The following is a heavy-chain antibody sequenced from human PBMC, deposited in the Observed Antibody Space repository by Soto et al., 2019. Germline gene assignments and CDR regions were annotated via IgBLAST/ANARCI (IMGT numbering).Heavy chain of an antibody. CDR2: IYDSGST. CDR3: ARTRKVATIQRWFDP. Sequence: SETLSLTCAVYGGSFSGYYWSWIRQPPGKGLEWIGYIYDSGSTKNNPSLKSRVTISVDTSKNQFSLRLNSVTAADTAVYYCARTRKVATIQRWFDPWGQGALVTVSS. V-gene: IGHV4-34*01. CDR1: GGSFSGYY. J-gene: IGHJ5*02. D-gene: IGHD5-12*01.